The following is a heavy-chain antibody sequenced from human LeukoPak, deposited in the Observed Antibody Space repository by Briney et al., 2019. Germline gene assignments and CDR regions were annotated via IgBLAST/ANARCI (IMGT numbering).Heavy chain of an antibody. D-gene: IGHD2-2*01. CDR1: GFTLIDY. CDR3: ATADSVPAGDYHYWYMDV. Sequence: GASVKVSCKASGFTLIDYIHWVRQDPRQGLQWMGWINPNSGDTEYAQKFQGRVTMTRDTSIRTVYMELSSLRSDDTAVYYCATADSVPAGDYHYWYMDVWGEGTTVTVSS. V-gene: IGHV1-2*02. CDR2: INPNSGDT. J-gene: IGHJ6*03.